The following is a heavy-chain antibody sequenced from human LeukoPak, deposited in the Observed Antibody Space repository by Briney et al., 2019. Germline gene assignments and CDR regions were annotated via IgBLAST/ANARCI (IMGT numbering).Heavy chain of an antibody. D-gene: IGHD4-17*01. CDR2: ISYDGSNK. J-gene: IGHJ6*03. V-gene: IGHV3-30*04. Sequence: GGSLRLSCAASGFTFSSYAMHWVRQAPGKGLEWVAVISYDGSNKYYADSVKGRFTISRDNSKNTLYLQMNSLRAEDTAVYYCARETVTTSVGYYYYYMDVWGKGTTATVSS. CDR1: GFTFSSYA. CDR3: ARETVTTSVGYYYYYMDV.